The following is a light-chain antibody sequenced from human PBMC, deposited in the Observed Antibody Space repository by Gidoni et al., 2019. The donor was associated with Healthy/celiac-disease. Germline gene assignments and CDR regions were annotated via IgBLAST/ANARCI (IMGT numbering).Light chain of an antibody. CDR2: DAS. CDR1: QYISNY. J-gene: IGKJ2*01. CDR3: QQYDNLPLMYT. Sequence: DIHMTKYPSSLSASVGDIVTITCQASQYISNYLNWYQQKPGKDPKLLIYDASNLETGVPSRFSGSGSGTDFTFTISSLQPEDIATYYCQQYDNLPLMYTFXXXTKLEIK. V-gene: IGKV1-33*01.